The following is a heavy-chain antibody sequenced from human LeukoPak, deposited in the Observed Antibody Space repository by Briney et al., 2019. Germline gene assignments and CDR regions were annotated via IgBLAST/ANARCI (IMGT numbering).Heavy chain of an antibody. Sequence: GGSLRLSCAASGFTFSSYGVHWVRQAPGKGLEWVAFIRYDGSNKYYADSVKGRFTISRDNSKNTLNLQMNSLRAEDTAVYYCAKDPTHYRVWDYYETIGLSYWGQGTLVTVSS. CDR2: IRYDGSNK. D-gene: IGHD3-22*01. V-gene: IGHV3-30*02. CDR1: GFTFSSYG. J-gene: IGHJ4*02. CDR3: AKDPTHYRVWDYYETIGLSY.